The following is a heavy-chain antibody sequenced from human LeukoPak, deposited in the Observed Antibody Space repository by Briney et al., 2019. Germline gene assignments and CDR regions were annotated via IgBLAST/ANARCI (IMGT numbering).Heavy chain of an antibody. CDR3: ARALYCSSTSCYRRGRNWFDP. D-gene: IGHD2-2*02. CDR2: MNPNSGNT. J-gene: IGHJ5*02. V-gene: IGHV1-8*01. Sequence: ASVKVSCKASGYTFTSYDINWVRQATGQGLEWMGGMNPNSGNTGYAQKFQGRVTMTRNTSISTAYMELSSLRSQDTAVYYCARALYCSSTSCYRRGRNWFDPWGQGTLVTVSS. CDR1: GYTFTSYD.